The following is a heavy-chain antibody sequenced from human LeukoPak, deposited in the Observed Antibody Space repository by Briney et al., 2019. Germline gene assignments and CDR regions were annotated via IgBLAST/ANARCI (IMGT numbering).Heavy chain of an antibody. Sequence: SETLSLTCTVSGGSISSYYWSWMRQPPGKGLEWIGCVYYSGSTNYNPSLTSRVTMSVDTSKNQFSLKLSSVTAADTAVYYCARYYGSGSYFDYWGQGTLVTVSS. D-gene: IGHD3-10*01. CDR1: GGSISSYY. CDR3: ARYYGSGSYFDY. J-gene: IGHJ4*02. CDR2: VYYSGST. V-gene: IGHV4-59*12.